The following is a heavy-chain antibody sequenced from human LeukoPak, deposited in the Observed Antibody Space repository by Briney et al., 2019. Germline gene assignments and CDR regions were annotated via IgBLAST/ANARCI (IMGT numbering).Heavy chain of an antibody. V-gene: IGHV1-46*01. CDR3: ARAFGSNPYYYDSSGYYYYFDY. CDR2: INPSGGST. Sequence: ASVKVSCKASGYTFTSYYMHWVRQAPGQGLEWMGIINPSGGSTSYAQKFQGRVTMTRDMPTSTVYMELSSLRSEDTAVYYCARAFGSNPYYYDSSGYYYYFDYWGQGTLVTVSS. D-gene: IGHD3-22*01. J-gene: IGHJ4*02. CDR1: GYTFTSYY.